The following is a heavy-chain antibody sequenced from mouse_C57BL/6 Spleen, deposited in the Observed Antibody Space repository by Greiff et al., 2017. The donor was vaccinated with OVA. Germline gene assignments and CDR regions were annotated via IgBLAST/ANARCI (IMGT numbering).Heavy chain of an antibody. D-gene: IGHD1-1*01. CDR3: TGTTGCAY. Sequence: QVQLQQSGAELVRPGASVTLSCKASGYTFTDYEMHWVKQTPVHGLEWIGAIDPETGGTAYNQKFKGKAILTADKSSSTAYMELRSLTSEDSAVYYCTGTTGCAYWGQGTLVTVSA. V-gene: IGHV1-15*01. CDR2: IDPETGGT. CDR1: GYTFTDYE. J-gene: IGHJ3*01.